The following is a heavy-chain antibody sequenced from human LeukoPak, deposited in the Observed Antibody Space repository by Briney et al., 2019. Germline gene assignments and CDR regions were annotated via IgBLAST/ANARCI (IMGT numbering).Heavy chain of an antibody. Sequence: GASVKVSCKASGYTFINNYMHWARQAPGQGLGWMGMINPTNGATNYAQKFQGRVTMTRETSTSTVYMEMSSLRFEDTAVYYCARDKVGVAGSLNYHGLDVWGQGTTVIVSS. J-gene: IGHJ6*02. V-gene: IGHV1-46*01. CDR1: GYTFINNY. CDR3: ARDKVGVAGSLNYHGLDV. CDR2: INPTNGAT. D-gene: IGHD6-19*01.